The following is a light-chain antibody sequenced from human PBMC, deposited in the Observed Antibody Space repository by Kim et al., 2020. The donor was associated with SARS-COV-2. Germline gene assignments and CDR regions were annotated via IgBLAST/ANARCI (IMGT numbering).Light chain of an antibody. Sequence: PWEISPLSCRASQSISSEFLAWYQQISGQPPRLLIFGASNRAAGIPDRFSGGGSGTDFTLTITRLEPADSAVYYCQQYTTSPPAYTFGQGTKLEI. J-gene: IGKJ2*01. CDR2: GAS. CDR1: QSISSEF. CDR3: QQYTTSPPAYT. V-gene: IGKV3-20*01.